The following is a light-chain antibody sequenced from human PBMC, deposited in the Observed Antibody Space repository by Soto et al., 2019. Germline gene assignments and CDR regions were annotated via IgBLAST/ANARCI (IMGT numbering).Light chain of an antibody. CDR1: QSVSDY. CDR2: DAS. Sequence: ETVLTQSPARLSLSPGERATLSCRAGQSVSDYLAWYQQKPGQPPRLLFFDASNRVTGVPARFSAGGSGTDFTLIISSLEPEDFAVYYCQQRSNWITFGQGTRLEIK. CDR3: QQRSNWIT. J-gene: IGKJ5*01. V-gene: IGKV3-11*01.